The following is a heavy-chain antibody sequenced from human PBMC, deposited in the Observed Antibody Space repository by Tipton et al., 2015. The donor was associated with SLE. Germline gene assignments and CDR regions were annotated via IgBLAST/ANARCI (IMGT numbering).Heavy chain of an antibody. Sequence: TLSLTCTVSGDSLTTNYWNWIRQPAGKGLEWIGRLYGSGSTYYNPSLKSRVTISVDTSKNQFSLKLRSVTAADTAVYYCARLKGRLELPGYHYYMDVWGKGTTVTVSS. J-gene: IGHJ6*03. CDR3: ARLKGRLELPGYHYYMDV. CDR2: LYGSGST. D-gene: IGHD1-7*01. V-gene: IGHV4-59*05. CDR1: GDSLTTNY.